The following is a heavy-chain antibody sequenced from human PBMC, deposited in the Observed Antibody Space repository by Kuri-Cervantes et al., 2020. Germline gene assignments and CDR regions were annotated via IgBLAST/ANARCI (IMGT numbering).Heavy chain of an antibody. Sequence: ASVKVSCKASGYTFTTNGISWVRQAAGQGLEWMGWMNPNSGNTGYAQKFQGRVTMTRNTSISTAYMELSSLRSEDTAVYYCARVQKYYYDSSGYYPYYYMDVWGKGTTVTVSS. D-gene: IGHD3-22*01. V-gene: IGHV1-8*02. CDR1: GYTFTTNG. CDR3: ARVQKYYYDSSGYYPYYYMDV. CDR2: MNPNSGNT. J-gene: IGHJ6*03.